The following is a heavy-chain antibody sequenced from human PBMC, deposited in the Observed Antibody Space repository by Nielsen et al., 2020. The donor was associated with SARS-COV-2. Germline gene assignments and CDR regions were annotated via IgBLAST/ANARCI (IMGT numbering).Heavy chain of an antibody. Sequence: SETLSLTCTVSGGSFSSNDYYWSWIRQPPGKGLEWIGYVYYSGRTYYNLSLKSRVTISVDPSEKQSSLKMTSVTGADTAVYYCAGLGTYSDAFEIWGQGTMVTVSS. CDR3: AGLGTYSDAFEI. D-gene: IGHD1-26*01. CDR1: GGSFSSNDYY. J-gene: IGHJ3*02. V-gene: IGHV4-30-4*08. CDR2: VYYSGRT.